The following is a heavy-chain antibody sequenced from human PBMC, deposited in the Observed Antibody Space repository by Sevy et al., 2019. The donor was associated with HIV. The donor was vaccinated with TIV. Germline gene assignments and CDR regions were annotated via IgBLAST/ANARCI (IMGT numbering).Heavy chain of an antibody. CDR3: ARDRDGYQQGVFDY. V-gene: IGHV3-30-3*01. J-gene: IGHJ4*02. CDR1: GFNFSNYA. Sequence: GGSLRLSCVAPGFNFSNYAMHWVRQAPAKGLEWVAVISYDGSNIYYADSVKGRLTISRDNSKNTLYLQMNSLRAEDTAVYYCARDRDGYQQGVFDYWGQGTLVTVSS. CDR2: ISYDGSNI. D-gene: IGHD2-21*01.